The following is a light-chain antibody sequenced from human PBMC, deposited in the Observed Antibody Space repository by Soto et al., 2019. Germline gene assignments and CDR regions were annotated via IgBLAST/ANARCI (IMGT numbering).Light chain of an antibody. V-gene: IGLV2-14*01. CDR2: AVS. CDR3: RSYTSSRAYV. Sequence: QSALTQPASVSGSPGQSITISCSGTSSDVGGYNYVSWYQQQSGKAPKLMIHAVSNRPSGVSNRFSGSKSGNTASLTISGLQAEDEADYYCRSYTSSRAYVFGIGTKVTVL. J-gene: IGLJ1*01. CDR1: SSDVGGYNY.